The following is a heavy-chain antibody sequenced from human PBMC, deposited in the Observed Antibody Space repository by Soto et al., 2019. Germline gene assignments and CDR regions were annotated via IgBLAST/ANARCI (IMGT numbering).Heavy chain of an antibody. CDR2: IYPGDSDS. V-gene: IGHV5-51*01. CDR3: ARHTSYGYYFDY. J-gene: IGHJ4*02. D-gene: IGHD3-16*02. CDR1: GYSFTSYW. Sequence: PGESLKISCKGSGYSFTSYWIGWVRQMPGKGLEWMGIIYPGDSDSVYSPSFQGQVTISVDKSISTAYLQWSSLKAADTAMYYCARHTSYGYYFDYWGQGTLVTVSS.